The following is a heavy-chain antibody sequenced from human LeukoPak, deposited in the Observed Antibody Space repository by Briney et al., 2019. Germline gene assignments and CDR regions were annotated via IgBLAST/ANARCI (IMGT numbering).Heavy chain of an antibody. D-gene: IGHD3-9*01. V-gene: IGHV1-18*04. CDR2: ISAYNGNT. CDR1: GYTFTGYY. Sequence: ASVKVSCKASGYTFTGYYTHWVRQAPGQGLEWMGWISAYNGNTNYAQKLQGRVTMTTDTSTSTAYMELRSLRSDDTAVYYCARVLGDDILTGYYGPWGQGTLVTVSS. CDR3: ARVLGDDILTGYYGP. J-gene: IGHJ5*02.